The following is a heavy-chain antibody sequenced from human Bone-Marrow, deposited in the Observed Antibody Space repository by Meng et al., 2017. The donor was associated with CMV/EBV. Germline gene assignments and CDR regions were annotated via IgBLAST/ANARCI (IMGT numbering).Heavy chain of an antibody. Sequence: ASVKVSCKASGYTFTGYYMHWVRQAPGQGLEWMGWINADSGDTNYAQRFQGRVTMTRDTSISTAYMDLGSLRSDDTAVYYCASTRWLPTPGRRGWRGRDYWGQGTLVTVSS. CDR2: INADSGDT. D-gene: IGHD5-24*01. CDR1: GYTFTGYY. V-gene: IGHV1-2*02. J-gene: IGHJ4*02. CDR3: ASTRWLPTPGRRGWRGRDY.